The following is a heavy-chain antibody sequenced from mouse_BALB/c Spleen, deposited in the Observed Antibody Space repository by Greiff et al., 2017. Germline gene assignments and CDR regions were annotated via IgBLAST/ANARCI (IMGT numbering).Heavy chain of an antibody. CDR3: ARHPYYGSSYWYFDV. D-gene: IGHD1-1*01. CDR1: GFAFSSYD. J-gene: IGHJ1*01. Sequence: DVMLVESGGGLVKPGGSLKLSCAASGFAFSSYDMSWVRQTPEKRLEWVAYISSGGGSTYYPDTVKGRFTISRDNAKNTLYLQMSSLKSEDTAMYYCARHPYYGSSYWYFDVWGAGTTVTVSS. CDR2: ISSGGGST. V-gene: IGHV5-12-1*01.